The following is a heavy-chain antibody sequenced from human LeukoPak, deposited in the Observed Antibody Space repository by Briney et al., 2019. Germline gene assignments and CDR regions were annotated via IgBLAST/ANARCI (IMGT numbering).Heavy chain of an antibody. V-gene: IGHV1-18*01. CDR1: GYTFTSHG. CDR3: ARESGFYDYLWGNSRPRGEGYYFDS. J-gene: IGHJ4*02. CDR2: INPYNDNT. Sequence: ASVKVSCKASGYTFTSHGINWVRQAPGQSLEWLGWINPYNDNTNCTQKFQGRVTVTTDTSTDTAFLELRSLRPDDTAVYFCARESGFYDYLWGNSRPRGEGYYFDSWGQGSLVTVSS. D-gene: IGHD3-16*02.